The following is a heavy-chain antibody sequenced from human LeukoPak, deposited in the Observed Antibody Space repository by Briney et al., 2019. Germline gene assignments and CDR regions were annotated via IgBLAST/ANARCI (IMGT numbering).Heavy chain of an antibody. CDR1: GGSFSGYY. Sequence: SETLSLTCAVYGGSFSGYYWSWIRQPPGKGLEWIGEINHSGSTNYNPSLKSRVTISVDTSKNQFSLKLSSVTAADTAVYYCARGPYYGRWGQGTLVTVSS. CDR3: ARGPYYGR. V-gene: IGHV4-34*01. CDR2: INHSGST. D-gene: IGHD3-10*01. J-gene: IGHJ4*02.